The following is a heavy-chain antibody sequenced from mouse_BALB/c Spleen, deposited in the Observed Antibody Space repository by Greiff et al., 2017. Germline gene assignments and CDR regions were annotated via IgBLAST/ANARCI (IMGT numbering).Heavy chain of an antibody. V-gene: IGHV3-2*02. CDR2: ISYSGST. CDR3: ARGGYYGSWFAY. J-gene: IGHJ3*01. CDR1: GYSITSDYA. D-gene: IGHD1-1*01. Sequence: VQLKESGPGLVKPSQSLSLTCTVTGYSITSDYAWNWIRQFPGNKLEWMGYISYSGSTSYNPSLKSRISITRDTSKNQFFLQLNSVTTEDTATYYCARGGYYGSWFAYWGQGTLVTVSA.